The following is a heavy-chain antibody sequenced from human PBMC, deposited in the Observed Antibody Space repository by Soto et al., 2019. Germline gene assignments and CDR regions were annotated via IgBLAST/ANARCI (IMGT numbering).Heavy chain of an antibody. Sequence: GGSLRLSCAASGFTFSGHWMSWVRQAPGKGLEWVAHIKQDGSETFYVGSVKGRFTISRDNAKNSLDLQMNSLRAEDTALYYCARDRAFCSGTNCRRGSIYYYYMDVWGNGTTVTSP. J-gene: IGHJ6*03. CDR1: GFTFSGHW. V-gene: IGHV3-7*01. CDR3: ARDRAFCSGTNCRRGSIYYYYMDV. CDR2: IKQDGSET. D-gene: IGHD2-2*01.